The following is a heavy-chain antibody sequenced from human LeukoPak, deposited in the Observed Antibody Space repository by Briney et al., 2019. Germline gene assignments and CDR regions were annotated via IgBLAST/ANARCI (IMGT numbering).Heavy chain of an antibody. CDR2: INPSGGST. V-gene: IGHV1-46*01. J-gene: IGHJ5*02. CDR3: ARISSIAAAENNWFDP. D-gene: IGHD6-6*01. CDR1: GYTFTNYY. Sequence: ASVKVSCKASGYTFTNYYMHWVRQAPGQGLEWMGLINPSGGSTSNAQKFQGSVTMTRDTSTSTVYMELSSLRSEDTAVYYCARISSIAAAENNWFDPWGQGTLVTVSS.